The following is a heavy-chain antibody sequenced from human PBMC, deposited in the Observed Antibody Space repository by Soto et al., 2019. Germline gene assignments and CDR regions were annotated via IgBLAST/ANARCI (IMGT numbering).Heavy chain of an antibody. Sequence: SVKVSCKASGGTFSSYAISWVRQAPGQGLEWMGGIIPIFGTANYAQKFQGRVTITADESTSTAYMELSNLRSEDTAVYYCARVIQYQPLLPDYWGQRTLVTVSS. CDR1: GGTFSSYA. J-gene: IGHJ4*02. CDR3: ARVIQYQPLLPDY. CDR2: IIPIFGTA. D-gene: IGHD2-2*01. V-gene: IGHV1-69*13.